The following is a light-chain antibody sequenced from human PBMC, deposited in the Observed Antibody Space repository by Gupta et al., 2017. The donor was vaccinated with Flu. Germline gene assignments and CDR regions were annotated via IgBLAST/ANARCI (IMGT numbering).Light chain of an antibody. CDR1: SGSIASTF. CDR2: EDN. CDR3: QSYNSDNLGAV. Sequence: NFMLTQPHSVSESPGKTVTISCTRSSGSIASTFGQWYQQRPGSSPTTVIYEDNRRPSGVPDRFSGSIDSSSNSASLTISGLKTEDEAEYYCQSYNSDNLGAVFGGGTKLTVL. V-gene: IGLV6-57*01. J-gene: IGLJ2*01.